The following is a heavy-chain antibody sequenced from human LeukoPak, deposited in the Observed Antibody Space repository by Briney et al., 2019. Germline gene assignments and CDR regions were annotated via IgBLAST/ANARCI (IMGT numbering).Heavy chain of an antibody. CDR3: ARPIVATNLVY. V-gene: IGHV3-7*05. CDR1: GITFSSFW. Sequence: GGSLRLSCAASGITFSSFWMSWVRQAPGKGLEWVANIKQDGSEKYYVDSVKGRFTISRDNAKNSLYLQMNSLRAEDTAVYYCARPIVATNLVYWGQGTLVTVSS. D-gene: IGHD5-12*01. CDR2: IKQDGSEK. J-gene: IGHJ4*02.